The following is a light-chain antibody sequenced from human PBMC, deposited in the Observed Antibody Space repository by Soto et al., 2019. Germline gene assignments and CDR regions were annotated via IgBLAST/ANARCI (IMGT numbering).Light chain of an antibody. J-gene: IGKJ1*01. CDR3: HQYNSYSPVT. V-gene: IGKV1-5*03. CDR1: QSISSW. Sequence: DIQMTQSPSTLSASVGDRVTITCRASQSISSWLAWYQQKPGKAPKLLIYKASSLESGVPSRFSGSGSGTEFPLSISSQQRDDFATYYCHQYNSYSPVTFGQGTKVEIK. CDR2: KAS.